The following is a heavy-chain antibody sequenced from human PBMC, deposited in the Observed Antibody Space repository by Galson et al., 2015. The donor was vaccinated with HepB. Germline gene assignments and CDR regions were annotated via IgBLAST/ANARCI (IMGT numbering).Heavy chain of an antibody. CDR3: ARDRSASGSYYNGLGN. Sequence: QSGAEVKKPGASVQVSCKASGYTFTGYGISWVRQAPGQGPEWMGWISAYNGATKYAQKFQGRVTMTKDTSVITVYMELRSLRSDDAAVYYCARDRSASGSYYNGLGNWGQGTLVTVSS. CDR2: ISAYNGAT. J-gene: IGHJ4*02. D-gene: IGHD3-10*01. CDR1: GYTFTGYG. V-gene: IGHV1-18*04.